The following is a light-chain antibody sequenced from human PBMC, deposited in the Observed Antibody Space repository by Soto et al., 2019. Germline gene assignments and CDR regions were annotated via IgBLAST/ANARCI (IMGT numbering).Light chain of an antibody. CDR1: SSDIGTYNY. CDR3: SSYISSNTLV. CDR2: DVS. J-gene: IGLJ1*01. Sequence: QSALTQPASVSGSPGQSITVSCTGTSSDIGTYNYVSWFQQHPGKPPKLIIYDVSNRASGVSNRFSGSKSGNTASLTISGLQAEDEADYYCSSYISSNTLVFGAGTKLTVL. V-gene: IGLV2-14*03.